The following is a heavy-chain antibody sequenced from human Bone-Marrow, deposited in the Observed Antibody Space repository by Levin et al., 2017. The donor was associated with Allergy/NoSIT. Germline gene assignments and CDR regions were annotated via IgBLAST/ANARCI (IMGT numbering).Heavy chain of an antibody. Sequence: GGSLRLSCAASGFTFSSYSMNWVRQAPGKGLEWVSSISSSSSYIYYADSVKGRFTISRDNAKNSLYLQMNSLRAEDTAVYYCARDSYCSGGSCYPVLADYWGQGTLVTVSS. CDR2: ISSSSSYI. V-gene: IGHV3-21*01. J-gene: IGHJ4*02. CDR1: GFTFSSYS. CDR3: ARDSYCSGGSCYPVLADY. D-gene: IGHD2-15*01.